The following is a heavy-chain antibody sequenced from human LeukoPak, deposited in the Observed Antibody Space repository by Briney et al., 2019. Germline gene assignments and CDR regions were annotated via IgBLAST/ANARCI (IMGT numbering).Heavy chain of an antibody. CDR2: ISSSSSYI. CDR3: ASAVYDYVWGSYRPYFDY. D-gene: IGHD3-16*02. Sequence: GGSLRLSCAASGLTFSSYSMNWVRQAPGKGLEWVSSISSSSSYIYYADSVKGRFTISRDNAKNSLYLQMNSLRAEDTAVYYCASAVYDYVWGSYRPYFDYWGQGTLVAVSS. J-gene: IGHJ4*02. V-gene: IGHV3-21*01. CDR1: GLTFSSYS.